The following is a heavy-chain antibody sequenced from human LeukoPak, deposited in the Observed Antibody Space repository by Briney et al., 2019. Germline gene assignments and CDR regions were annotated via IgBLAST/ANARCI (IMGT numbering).Heavy chain of an antibody. CDR3: AKSFGGSGSLFDY. V-gene: IGHV3-23*01. D-gene: IGHD3-10*01. Sequence: AWGSLRLSCAASGFTFSSYGMSWVRQAPGKGLEWVSAISGSGGSTYYADSVKGRFTISRDNSKNTLYLQMNSLRAEDTAVYYCAKSFGGSGSLFDYWGQGTLVTVSS. J-gene: IGHJ4*02. CDR1: GFTFSSYG. CDR2: ISGSGGST.